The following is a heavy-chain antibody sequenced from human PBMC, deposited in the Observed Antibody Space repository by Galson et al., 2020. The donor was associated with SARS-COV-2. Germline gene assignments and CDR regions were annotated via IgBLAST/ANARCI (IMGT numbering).Heavy chain of an antibody. CDR1: GGTFSSYA. Sequence: SVKVSCNASGGTFSSYAISWVRQAPGQGLEWMGGIIPILGIANYAQKFQGRVTITADKSTSTAYMELSSLRSEDTAVYYCARTTYCGGDCYNWFDPWGQGTLVTVSS. J-gene: IGHJ5*02. CDR3: ARTTYCGGDCYNWFDP. V-gene: IGHV1-69*10. D-gene: IGHD2-21*01. CDR2: IIPILGIA.